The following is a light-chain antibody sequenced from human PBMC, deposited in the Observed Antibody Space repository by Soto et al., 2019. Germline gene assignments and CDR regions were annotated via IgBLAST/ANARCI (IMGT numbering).Light chain of an antibody. V-gene: IGLV1-36*01. J-gene: IGLJ1*01. CDR3: AAWDDSLNGYV. CDR1: SSNIGNNA. Sequence: QPVLTQPPSVSEAPRQRVTISCSGSSSNIGNNAVNWYQQLPGKAPKLLIYYDDLLPSGVSDRFSGSKSGTSASLAISGLQSEDEADYHCAAWDDSLNGYVFGTGTKLTVL. CDR2: YDD.